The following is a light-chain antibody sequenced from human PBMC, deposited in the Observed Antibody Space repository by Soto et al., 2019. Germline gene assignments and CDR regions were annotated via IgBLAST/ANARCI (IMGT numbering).Light chain of an antibody. J-gene: IGLJ1*01. CDR1: SSDVGGYNC. Sequence: AITQPASVSGSPGQSITISCTGTSSDVGGYNCVSWYQQHPGKAPKLMIYEVSNRPSGVSNRFSGSKSGNTASLTISGLQAEDEADYYCSSYTSSSTPYVFGTGTKVTVL. CDR2: EVS. CDR3: SSYTSSSTPYV. V-gene: IGLV2-14*01.